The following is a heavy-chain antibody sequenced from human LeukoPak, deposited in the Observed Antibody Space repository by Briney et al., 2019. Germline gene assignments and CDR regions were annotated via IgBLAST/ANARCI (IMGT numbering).Heavy chain of an antibody. CDR3: ARDQVQNYYYSGMDV. Sequence: GGSLRLSCAASGFTFSNFGMHWARQAPGKGLEWVAVIWYDESNKYYADSVKGRFTISRDNSKNTLYLQMNSLRAEDTAVYYCARDQVQNYYYSGMDVWGQGTTVTVSS. D-gene: IGHD2/OR15-2a*01. V-gene: IGHV3-33*01. CDR2: IWYDESNK. CDR1: GFTFSNFG. J-gene: IGHJ6*02.